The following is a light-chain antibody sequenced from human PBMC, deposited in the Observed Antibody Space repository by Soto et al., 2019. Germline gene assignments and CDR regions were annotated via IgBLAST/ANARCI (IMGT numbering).Light chain of an antibody. CDR1: ALTKQY. Sequence: SYELTQSPSVSVSPGQTARLTCSGDALTKQYAHWYQQRPGQAPILVIYKGTERPSGIPERFSGPTSGTTVTLTINAVQAEDEADYYCQSANSSGVYPVFGAGTKVTVL. CDR3: QSANSSGVYPV. CDR2: KGT. V-gene: IGLV3-25*02. J-gene: IGLJ1*01.